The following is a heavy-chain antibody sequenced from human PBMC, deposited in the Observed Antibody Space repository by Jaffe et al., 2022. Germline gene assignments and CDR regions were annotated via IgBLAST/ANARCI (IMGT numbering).Heavy chain of an antibody. CDR1: GYTFTDYY. CDR2: VDPEDGET. J-gene: IGHJ3*02. V-gene: IGHV1-69-2*01. CDR3: ATDYSPRGGSGSVRAFDI. Sequence: EVQLVQSGAEVKKPGATVKISCKVSGYTFTDYYMHWVQQAPGKGLEWMGLVDPEDGETIYAEKFQGRVTITADTSTDTAYMELSSLRSEDTAVYYCATDYSPRGGSGSVRAFDIWGQGTMVTVSS. D-gene: IGHD3-10*01.